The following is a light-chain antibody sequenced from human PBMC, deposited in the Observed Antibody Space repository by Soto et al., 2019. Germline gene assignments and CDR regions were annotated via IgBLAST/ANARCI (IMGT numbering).Light chain of an antibody. J-gene: IGKJ1*01. CDR3: QQYNKWPRT. V-gene: IGKV3-15*01. Sequence: EVLMTQSPATLSVFPGERAALSCRASQSVGSDLAWYQQRPGQAPRLLIYGAYTRATGIAARFSGSGSGTEFTLTISSLESEDFAVYFCQQYNKWPRTFGQGTKVEVK. CDR2: GAY. CDR1: QSVGSD.